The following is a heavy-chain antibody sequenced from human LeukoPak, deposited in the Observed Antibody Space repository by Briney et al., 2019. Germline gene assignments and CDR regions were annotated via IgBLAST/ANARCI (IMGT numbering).Heavy chain of an antibody. J-gene: IGHJ2*01. V-gene: IGHV1-46*01. D-gene: IGHD3-9*01. Sequence: ASVKVSCKASGYTFTSYYMHWVRQAPGQGLEWMGIINPSGGSTSYAQKFQGRVTMTRDTSTSTVYMELSSLRSEDTAVYYCARDRGYYDILTGYYSINWYFDLWGRGTLVTVSS. CDR1: GYTFTSYY. CDR2: INPSGGST. CDR3: ARDRGYYDILTGYYSINWYFDL.